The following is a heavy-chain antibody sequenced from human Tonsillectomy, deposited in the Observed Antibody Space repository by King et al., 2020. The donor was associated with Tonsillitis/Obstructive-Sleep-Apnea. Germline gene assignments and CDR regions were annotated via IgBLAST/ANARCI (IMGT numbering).Heavy chain of an antibody. Sequence: QLVQSGSELKKPGASVKVSCKASGYTFTNYAMNWVRQAPGQGLEWVGWINTNTGNPTYAQGFTGRFVFSFDPSVSTAYLQISSLKAEDTAVYYCATVPPAAMGVDFDYWGQGTLVTVSS. CDR3: ATVPPAAMGVDFDY. CDR2: INTNTGNP. V-gene: IGHV7-4-1*02. D-gene: IGHD2-2*01. J-gene: IGHJ4*02. CDR1: GYTFTNYA.